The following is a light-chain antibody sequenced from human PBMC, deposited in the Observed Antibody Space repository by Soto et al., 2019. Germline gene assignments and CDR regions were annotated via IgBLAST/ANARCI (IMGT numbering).Light chain of an antibody. CDR3: CSYAGSYTYV. V-gene: IGLV2-11*01. J-gene: IGLJ1*01. Sequence: QSALTQPRSVSGSPGQSVTISCTGTGSDVGGYNYVSWYQHHPGKAPKLMIYDVTKRPSGVPDRFSGSKSGNTASLTISGLQAEDEADYYCCSYAGSYTYVFGIGTKVTVL. CDR2: DVT. CDR1: GSDVGGYNY.